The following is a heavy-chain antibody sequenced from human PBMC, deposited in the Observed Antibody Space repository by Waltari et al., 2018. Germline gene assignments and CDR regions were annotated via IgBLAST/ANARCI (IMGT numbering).Heavy chain of an antibody. J-gene: IGHJ6*02. CDR1: GGSISSHY. CDR2: IYYSGRT. CDR3: ARGAPFITTYYYYYGMDV. Sequence: QVQLQESGPGLVKPSETLSLTCTVSGGSISSHYWSWIRQPPGKGLEWIGYIYYSGRTNDTPSLKSRGTISVDTSKNQFSLRLSSVTAADTAVYYCARGAPFITTYYYYYGMDVWGQGTTVTVSS. D-gene: IGHD3-3*01. V-gene: IGHV4-59*11.